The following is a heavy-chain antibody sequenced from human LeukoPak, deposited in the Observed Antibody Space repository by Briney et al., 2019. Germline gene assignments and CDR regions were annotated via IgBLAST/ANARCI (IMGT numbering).Heavy chain of an antibody. D-gene: IGHD3-22*01. CDR2: IWYDGSNK. J-gene: IGHJ4*02. Sequence: GGSLRLSCAASGFTFSSYSMHWVRQAPGKGLEWVAFIWYDGSNKYYADSVKGRFTISRDNSKNTLYLQMNSLRAEDTAVYYCARNYDSSGYYLNHFDYWGQGTLVTVSS. CDR3: ARNYDSSGYYLNHFDY. CDR1: GFTFSSYS. V-gene: IGHV3-33*01.